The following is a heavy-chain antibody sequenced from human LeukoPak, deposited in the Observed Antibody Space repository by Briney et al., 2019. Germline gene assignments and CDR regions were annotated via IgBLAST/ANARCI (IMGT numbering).Heavy chain of an antibody. CDR2: IYYSGST. V-gene: IGHV4-39*01. J-gene: IGHJ5*02. Sequence: SETLSLTCTVSGGSISSSTYYWGWIRQPPGKGLEWIGTIYYSGSTYYNPSLKSRVTISVDTSKNPFSLKLSSVTAADTAVYYCARHPLDITMVRVQNWFDPWGQGTLVAVSS. CDR1: GGSISSSTYY. CDR3: ARHPLDITMVRVQNWFDP. D-gene: IGHD3-10*01.